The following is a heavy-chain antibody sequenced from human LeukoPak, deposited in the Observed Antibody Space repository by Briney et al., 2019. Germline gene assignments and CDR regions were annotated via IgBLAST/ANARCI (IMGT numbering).Heavy chain of an antibody. Sequence: SETLSLTCTVSGGSVSGNSPSSYYWSWIRQPPGKGLEWIGYIYHSGSTYYNPSLKSRVTISVDRSKNQFSLKLSSVTAADTAVYYCARDKISAAAGELDYWGQGTLVTVSS. D-gene: IGHD6-13*01. CDR3: ARDKISAAAGELDY. CDR1: GGSVSGNSPSSYY. V-gene: IGHV4-30-2*01. J-gene: IGHJ4*02. CDR2: IYHSGST.